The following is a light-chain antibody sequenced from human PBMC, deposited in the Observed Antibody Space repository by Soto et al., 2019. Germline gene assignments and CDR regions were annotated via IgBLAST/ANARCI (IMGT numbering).Light chain of an antibody. V-gene: IGKV3-20*01. Sequence: EIVLTQSPVTLSLSPGERATLSCRTSQSVSRYLAWYQQKPGQAPRLLIYDASKRAPGIPARFTGSGSGTDFTLTISRLEPEDFAVYYCQQYGSSPWTFGQGTKVDIK. J-gene: IGKJ1*01. CDR2: DAS. CDR3: QQYGSSPWT. CDR1: QSVSRY.